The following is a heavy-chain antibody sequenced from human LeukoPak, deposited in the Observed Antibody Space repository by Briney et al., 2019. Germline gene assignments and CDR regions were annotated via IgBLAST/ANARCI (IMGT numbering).Heavy chain of an antibody. D-gene: IGHD6-6*01. V-gene: IGHV3-30*18. CDR2: ISYDGSNK. CDR1: GFTFSSYG. J-gene: IGHJ6*03. CDR3: AKEYSSSSSWYYYMDV. Sequence: GGSLRLSCAASGFTFSSYGMHWVRQAPGKGLDWVAVISYDGSNKFYADSVKGRFTISRDNSKNTLYLQVNSLRAEDTAVYYCAKEYSSSSSWYYYMDVWGKGTTVTVS.